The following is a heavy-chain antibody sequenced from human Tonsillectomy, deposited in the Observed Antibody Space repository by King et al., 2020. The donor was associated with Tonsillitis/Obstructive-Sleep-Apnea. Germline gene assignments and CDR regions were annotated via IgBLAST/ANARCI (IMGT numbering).Heavy chain of an antibody. Sequence: DVQLVESGGGLVQPGRSLRLSCTASGFTFGDYTVNWLRQAPGKGLEWVGFIRTKTYGGTTEYAAPVKGRFIISRDDSKSIAYLQMNSLKIEDTAVYYCIRGGGPTKGAFDIWGQGTMVTVSS. CDR3: IRGGGPTKGAFDI. CDR1: GFTFGDYT. CDR2: IRTKTYGGTT. V-gene: IGHV3-49*03. D-gene: IGHD5-12*01. J-gene: IGHJ3*02.